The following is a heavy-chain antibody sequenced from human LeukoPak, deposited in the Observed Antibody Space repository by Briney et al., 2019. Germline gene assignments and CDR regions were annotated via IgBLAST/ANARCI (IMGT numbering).Heavy chain of an antibody. J-gene: IGHJ6*03. D-gene: IGHD3-22*01. CDR1: GGSIGRYY. CDR2: ICTSGST. V-gene: IGHV4-4*07. Sequence: SETLSLTCTVSGGSIGRYYWSWIRQPAGKGLDWIRRICTSGSTNYNPSLKSRVTISVDESQNQFSLKLSSVTAADTAVYYCARDYYDSSGYYGRGGYYYMDVWGKGTTVTVSS. CDR3: ARDYYDSSGYYGRGGYYYMDV.